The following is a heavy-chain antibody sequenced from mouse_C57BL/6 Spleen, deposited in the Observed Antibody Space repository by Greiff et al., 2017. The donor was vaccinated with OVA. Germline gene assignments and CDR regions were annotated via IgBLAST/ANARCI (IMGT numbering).Heavy chain of an antibody. V-gene: IGHV5-4*01. CDR3: ARDSSGYPPYYFDY. Sequence: EVKLEESGGGLVKPGGSLKLSCAASGFTFSSYAMSWVRQTPEKRLEWVATISDGGSYTYYPDNVKGRFTLSRDNAKNNLYLQMSHLKSEDTAMYYCARDSSGYPPYYFDYWGKGTTLTVSS. J-gene: IGHJ2*01. D-gene: IGHD3-2*02. CDR1: GFTFSSYA. CDR2: ISDGGSYT.